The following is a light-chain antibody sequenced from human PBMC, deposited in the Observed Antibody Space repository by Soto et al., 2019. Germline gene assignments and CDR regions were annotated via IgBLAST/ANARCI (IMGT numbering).Light chain of an antibody. CDR1: QSVSSN. J-gene: IGKJ5*01. CDR3: QQYNNWPPATT. Sequence: EIVLNQSPGSLSLSPGERATLSCRASQSVSSNLAWYQQKPGQAPRLLVYGASTRATGIPARFSGSGSGTEFTLTIRRLTSEDFAIYYCQQYNNWPPATTFCQGTRLEIK. V-gene: IGKV3-15*01. CDR2: GAS.